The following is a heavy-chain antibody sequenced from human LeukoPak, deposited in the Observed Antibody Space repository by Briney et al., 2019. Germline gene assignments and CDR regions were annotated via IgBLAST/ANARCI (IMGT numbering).Heavy chain of an antibody. CDR1: GYTFTGYY. V-gene: IGHV1-2*04. CDR2: INPNSGGT. Sequence: GASVKVSCKASGYTFTGYYMHWVRQAPGQGLERMGWINPNSGGTNCAQKFQGWVTMTRDTSISTAYMELSRLRSDDTAVYYCARDPSDYGDYGGFDYWGQGTLVTVSS. CDR3: ARDPSDYGDYGGFDY. D-gene: IGHD4-17*01. J-gene: IGHJ4*02.